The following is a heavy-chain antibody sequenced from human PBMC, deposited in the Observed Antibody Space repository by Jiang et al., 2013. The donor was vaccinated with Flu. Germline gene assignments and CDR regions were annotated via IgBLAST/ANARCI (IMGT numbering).Heavy chain of an antibody. V-gene: IGHV6-1*01. CDR3: ARITGGTPDY. CDR2: TYYRSKWFN. CDR1: GDSVSSKSVA. Sequence: TCAISGDSVSSKSVAWNWVRQSPSRGLEWLGRTYYRSKWFNDYAVSVKGRISINPDTSKNQFLPAAELCDSEDTAVYYCARITGGTPDYWGQGTLVTVSS. D-gene: IGHD2-8*02. J-gene: IGHJ4*02.